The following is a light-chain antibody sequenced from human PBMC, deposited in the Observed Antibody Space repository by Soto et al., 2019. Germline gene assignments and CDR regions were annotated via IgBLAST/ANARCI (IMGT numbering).Light chain of an antibody. CDR2: KAS. Sequence: DIQMTQAPSTLSGSVGDRVTITCRASQTISSWLAWYQQKPGKAPKILIYKASTLKSGVPSRFSGSGSGTEFTLTISSLQPDDFAPYYGRRYERYSEAFGRGTKVELK. V-gene: IGKV1-5*03. J-gene: IGKJ1*01. CDR1: QTISSW. CDR3: RRYERYSEA.